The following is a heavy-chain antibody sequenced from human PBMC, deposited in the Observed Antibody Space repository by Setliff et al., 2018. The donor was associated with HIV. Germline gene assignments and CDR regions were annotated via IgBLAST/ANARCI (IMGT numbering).Heavy chain of an antibody. Sequence: GGSLRLSCAASGFTFSDYAMNWVRQAPGKGLEWVSAISGSGGSTYYADSVQGRFTISRETSKNTLYLQMNSLGAEDTAVYYCAKATGSATSPRGSFDYLGRGTLVTVSS. CDR2: ISGSGGST. V-gene: IGHV3-23*01. CDR1: GFTFSDYA. CDR3: AKATGSATSPRGSFDY. D-gene: IGHD3-16*01. J-gene: IGHJ4*02.